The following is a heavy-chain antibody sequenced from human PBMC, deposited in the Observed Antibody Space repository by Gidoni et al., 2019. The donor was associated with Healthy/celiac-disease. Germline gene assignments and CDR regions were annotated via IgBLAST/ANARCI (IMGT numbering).Heavy chain of an antibody. J-gene: IGHJ4*02. CDR3: ARGDPEEYCSGGSCYGSFDY. Sequence: EVQLVESGGGLVQPGGSLRLSCAASGFHFSSYWMPWVRQAPGKGLVWVSRINSDGSSTSYADSVKGRFTISRDNAKNTLYLQMNSLRAEDTAVYYCARGDPEEYCSGGSCYGSFDYWGQGTLVTVSS. CDR2: INSDGSST. CDR1: GFHFSSYW. D-gene: IGHD2-15*01. V-gene: IGHV3-74*01.